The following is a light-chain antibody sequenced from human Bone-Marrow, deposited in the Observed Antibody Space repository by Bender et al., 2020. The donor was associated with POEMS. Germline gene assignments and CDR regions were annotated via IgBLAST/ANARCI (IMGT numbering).Light chain of an antibody. J-gene: IGLJ3*02. Sequence: QLVLTQSPSASASLGASVKFTCTLTSGHSSNAIAWHQQQPEKGPRYLMKVNSEGSHIKGDGIPDRFSGSSSGAERYLTISSLQSEDEADYDCQAWGTGIRVFGGGTKLAVL. CDR3: QAWGTGIRV. CDR2: VNSEGSH. V-gene: IGLV4-69*01. CDR1: SGHSSNA.